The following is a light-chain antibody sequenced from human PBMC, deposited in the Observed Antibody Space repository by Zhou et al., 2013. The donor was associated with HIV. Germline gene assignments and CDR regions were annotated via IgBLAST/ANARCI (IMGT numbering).Light chain of an antibody. V-gene: IGKV1-9*01. J-gene: IGKJ3*01. CDR2: AAS. Sequence: DIQMTQSPSTLSASVGDRVTITCRASHGIGNLVAWYQQKPGKAPQVLIDAASTLQSGVPSRFSGSGSGTEFTLTISSLQPEDFATYYCQQLNSYLFTFGPGTKVDIK. CDR1: HGIGNL. CDR3: QQLNSYLFT.